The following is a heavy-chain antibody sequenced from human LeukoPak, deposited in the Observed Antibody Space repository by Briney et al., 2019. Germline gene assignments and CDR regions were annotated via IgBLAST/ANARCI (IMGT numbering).Heavy chain of an antibody. CDR3: VKSTRVTTAYYYYGMDV. D-gene: IGHD4-17*01. CDR2: ISSNGGST. J-gene: IGHJ6*02. V-gene: IGHV3-64D*06. Sequence: GGSLRLSCSASGFXFSNYAIHWVRQAPGKGLEYVSAISSNGGSTFYADSVKGRFTISRDNSENTLYFQMNSLRAEDTAVYYCVKSTRVTTAYYYYGMDVWGQGTTVTVSS. CDR1: GFXFSNYA.